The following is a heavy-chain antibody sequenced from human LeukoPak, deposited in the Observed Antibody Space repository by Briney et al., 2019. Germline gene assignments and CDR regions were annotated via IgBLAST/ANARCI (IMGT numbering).Heavy chain of an antibody. CDR2: IYYSGST. D-gene: IGHD2-8*01. J-gene: IGHJ4*02. CDR3: ARSKWANFDY. V-gene: IGHV4-59*08. CDR1: GFTFSNAW. Sequence: GSLRLSCAASGFTFSNAWMSWVRQAPGKGLEWIGYIYYSGSTNYNPSLKSRVTISVDTSKNQFSLKLSSVTAADTAVYYCARSKWANFDYWGQGTLVTVSS.